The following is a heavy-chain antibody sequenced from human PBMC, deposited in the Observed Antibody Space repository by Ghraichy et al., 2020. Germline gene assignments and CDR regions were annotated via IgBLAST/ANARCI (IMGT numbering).Heavy chain of an antibody. CDR2: IYYSGST. J-gene: IGHJ6*02. CDR1: GGSISSYY. Sequence: ESLNISCTVSGGSISSYYWSWIRQPPGKGLEWIGYIYYSGSTNYNPSLKSRVTISVDTSKNQFSLKLSSVTAADTAVYYCARESTGFRFGAYYYYGMDVGGQGTTVTFSS. CDR3: ARESTGFRFGAYYYYGMDV. V-gene: IGHV4-59*01. D-gene: IGHD3-10*01.